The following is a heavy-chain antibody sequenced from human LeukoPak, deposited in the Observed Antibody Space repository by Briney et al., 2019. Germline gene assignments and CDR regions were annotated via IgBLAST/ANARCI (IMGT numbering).Heavy chain of an antibody. D-gene: IGHD3-22*01. CDR1: GGSISSYY. CDR3: AGRYYYDSDDAFDI. V-gene: IGHV4-4*07. Sequence: SETLSLTCTVSGGSISSYYWSWIRQPAGKGLEWIGRIYTSGSTNYNPSLKSRVTMSVDTSKNQFSLKLSSVTAADTAVYYCAGRYYYDSDDAFDIWGQGTMVTVSS. CDR2: IYTSGST. J-gene: IGHJ3*02.